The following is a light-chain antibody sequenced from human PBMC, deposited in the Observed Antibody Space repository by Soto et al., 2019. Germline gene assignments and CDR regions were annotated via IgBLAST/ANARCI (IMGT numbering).Light chain of an antibody. J-gene: IGKJ4*01. CDR1: QGIGDT. CDR2: DTS. V-gene: IGKV3-15*01. CDR3: QHYVTWPLT. Sequence: EIVLAQSPGTLSFSPLEGRTLXCRASQGIGDTLAWYQQKPGQTPRLLIYDTSIRATGVPARFSGSRSGAEFTLTISSLQSEDFAVYYCQHYVTWPLTFGGGTKV.